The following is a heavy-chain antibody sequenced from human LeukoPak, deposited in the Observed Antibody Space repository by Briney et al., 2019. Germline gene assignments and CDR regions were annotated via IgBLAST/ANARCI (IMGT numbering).Heavy chain of an antibody. J-gene: IGHJ4*02. CDR3: ARDKPVIPAAGVPDS. Sequence: GGSLRLSCTASGFTVLSNWMSWVRQAPGKGLEWISVITTGGNTFYADSVGGRFTISRDTSKNILFLQMSSLRVEDTAVYYCARDKPVIPAAGVPDSWGQGTLVTVSS. CDR1: GFTVLSNW. CDR2: ITTGGNT. D-gene: IGHD2-2*01. V-gene: IGHV3-66*01.